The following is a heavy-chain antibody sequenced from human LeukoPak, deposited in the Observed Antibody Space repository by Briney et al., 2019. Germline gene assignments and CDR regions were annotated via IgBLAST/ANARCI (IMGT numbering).Heavy chain of an antibody. CDR2: TDSNSETT. CDR3: VREYCSGGSCSDAFDI. D-gene: IGHD2-15*01. J-gene: IGHJ3*02. V-gene: IGHV3-48*03. CDR1: GFSLTTYE. Sequence: GGSLRLSCAVSGFSLTTYEMDWIRQAPGKGLEWVAYTDSNSETTHYADSVKGRFIISRDNAKNSLYLQMNSLRAEDTALYYCVREYCSGGSCSDAFDIWGQGTMVTVSS.